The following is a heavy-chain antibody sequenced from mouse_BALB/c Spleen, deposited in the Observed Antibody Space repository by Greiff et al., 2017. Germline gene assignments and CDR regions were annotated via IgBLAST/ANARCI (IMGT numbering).Heavy chain of an antibody. CDR2: ISDGGSYT. Sequence: EVMLVESGGGLVKPGGSLKLSCAASGFTFRDYYMYWVRQTPEKRLEWVATISDGGSYTYYPDSVKGRFTISRDNAKNNLYLQMSSLKSEDTAMYYCARGATVVATSPFDYWGQGTTLTVSS. J-gene: IGHJ2*01. CDR3: ARGATVVATSPFDY. D-gene: IGHD1-1*01. V-gene: IGHV5-4*02. CDR1: GFTFRDYY.